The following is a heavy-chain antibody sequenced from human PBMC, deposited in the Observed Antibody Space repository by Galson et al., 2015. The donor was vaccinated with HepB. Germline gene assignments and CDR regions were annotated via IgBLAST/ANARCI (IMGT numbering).Heavy chain of an antibody. CDR3: ARSPLRFLDWLPYYDYYYMDV. J-gene: IGHJ6*03. CDR1: GYTFTDYV. V-gene: IGHV7-4-1*02. CDR2: MNTNTGKP. Sequence: VKVSCKASGYTFTDYVVNWVRQAPGHGLEWMGWMNTNTGKPTYAPGFAGRFVFSLDTAVTTAYLQISSLETDDTALYYCARSPLRFLDWLPYYDYYYMDVWGEGTTVTVSS. D-gene: IGHD3-3*01.